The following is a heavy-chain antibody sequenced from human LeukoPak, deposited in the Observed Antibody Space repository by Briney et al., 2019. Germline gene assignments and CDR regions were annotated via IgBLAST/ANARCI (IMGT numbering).Heavy chain of an antibody. J-gene: IGHJ4*02. Sequence: SETLSLTCAVYGGSFSGYYWRWIRQPPGKGVEGIGEINHSGSTNYNPSLKSRVTISVDTSKNQFSLKLSSVTAADTAVYYCARGGPLVYCSGGSCYSLDYWGQGTLVTVSS. D-gene: IGHD2-15*01. CDR2: INHSGST. V-gene: IGHV4-34*01. CDR3: ARGGPLVYCSGGSCYSLDY. CDR1: GGSFSGYY.